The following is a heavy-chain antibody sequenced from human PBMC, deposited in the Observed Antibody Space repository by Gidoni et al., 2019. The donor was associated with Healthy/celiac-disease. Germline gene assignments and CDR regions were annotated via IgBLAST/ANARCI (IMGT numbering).Heavy chain of an antibody. Sequence: EVQLLESGGGLVQPGGSLRLSCAASGFTFSSYAMSWVLQAPGKGLEWVSAISGSGGSTYYADPVKGRFTITRDNYKNTLYLQMNSLRAEDTAVYYCAKTTRQQLVGVDYVDYWGQGTLVTVSS. V-gene: IGHV3-23*01. D-gene: IGHD6-6*01. CDR1: GFTFSSYA. J-gene: IGHJ4*02. CDR3: AKTTRQQLVGVDYVDY. CDR2: ISGSGGST.